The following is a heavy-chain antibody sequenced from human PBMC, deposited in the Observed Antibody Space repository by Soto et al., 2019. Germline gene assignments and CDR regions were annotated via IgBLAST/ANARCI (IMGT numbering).Heavy chain of an antibody. D-gene: IGHD5-12*01. CDR3: VREGRGSFDF. Sequence: LRLSCAASGFIFTNYAMNWVRQAPGKGLEWVSVIGGRGNSAYYADSVQGRFTISRDNSKNTLSLQMSSLTADDTAIYYCVREGRGSFDFWGRGTMVTV. CDR1: GFIFTNYA. V-gene: IGHV3-23*01. J-gene: IGHJ3*01. CDR2: IGGRGNSA.